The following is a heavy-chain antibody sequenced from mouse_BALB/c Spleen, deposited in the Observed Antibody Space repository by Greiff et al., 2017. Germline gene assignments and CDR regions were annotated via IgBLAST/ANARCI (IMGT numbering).Heavy chain of an antibody. J-gene: IGHJ2*01. V-gene: IGHV3-2*02. CDR1: GYSITSDYA. D-gene: IGHD3-1*01. Sequence: EVQGVESGPGLVKPSQSLSLTCTVTGYSITSDYAWNWIRQFPGNKLEWMGYISYSGSTSYNPSLKSRISITRDTSKNQFFLQLNSVTTEDTATYYCARGASGDYWGQGTTLTVSS. CDR3: ARGASGDY. CDR2: ISYSGST.